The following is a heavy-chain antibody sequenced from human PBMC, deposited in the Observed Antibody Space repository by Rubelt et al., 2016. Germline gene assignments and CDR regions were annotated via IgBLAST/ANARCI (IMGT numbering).Heavy chain of an antibody. J-gene: IGHJ4*02. CDR2: IIPIFGTA. CDR3: ARRQQLGPFDY. CDR1: GGTFSSYA. V-gene: IGHV1-69*12. Sequence: QVQLVQSGAEVKKPGSSVKVSCKASGGTFSSYAISWVRQAPGQGLEWLGGIIPIFGTATYAKKFQGRVTIIADESTSTSYMELSSLRSEDTAVYYCARRQQLGPFDYWGQGTLVTVSS. D-gene: IGHD6-13*01.